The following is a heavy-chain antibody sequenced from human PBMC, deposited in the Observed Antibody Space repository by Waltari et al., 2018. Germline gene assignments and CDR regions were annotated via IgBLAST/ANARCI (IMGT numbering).Heavy chain of an antibody. J-gene: IGHJ3*02. CDR3: AREGIAGLDDAFDI. CDR2: INPESGGT. V-gene: IGHV1-2*02. D-gene: IGHD6-13*01. CDR1: GYTFTGYY. Sequence: QVQLVQSGAEVKKPGASVKVSCKASGYTFTGYYMHWVRQAPGQGLEWIGWINPESGGTNYAKKFQGRVTMTRDTSISTAYMELSRLRSDDTAVYYCAREGIAGLDDAFDIWGQGTMVTVSS.